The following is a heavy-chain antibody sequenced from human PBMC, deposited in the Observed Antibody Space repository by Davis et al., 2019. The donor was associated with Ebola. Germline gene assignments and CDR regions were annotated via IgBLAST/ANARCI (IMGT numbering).Heavy chain of an antibody. J-gene: IGHJ4*02. CDR2: IMPLFGTA. V-gene: IGHV1-69*13. Sequence: SVKVSCKTSGGTFSRNTINWVRQAPGQGLEWMGGIMPLFGTAKYAQKFQGRVTITADESTSTAYMEVSGLRSEDTAVYYCARGRGHYEYSGGDYWGQGTLVIVSS. CDR3: ARGRGHYEYSGGDY. D-gene: IGHD2-21*01. CDR1: GGTFSRNT.